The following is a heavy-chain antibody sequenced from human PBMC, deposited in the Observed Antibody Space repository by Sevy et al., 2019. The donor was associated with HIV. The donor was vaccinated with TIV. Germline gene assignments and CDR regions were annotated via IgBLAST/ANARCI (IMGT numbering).Heavy chain of an antibody. J-gene: IGHJ5*02. CDR2: IYSGGST. Sequence: GSLRLSCAASGFTVSSNYMSRVRQAPGKGLEWVSVIYSGGSTYYADSVKGRFTISRDNSKNTLYLQMNSLRAEDTAVYYCAREGNSSGYYWFDPWGQGTLVTVSS. D-gene: IGHD3-22*01. V-gene: IGHV3-53*01. CDR3: AREGNSSGYYWFDP. CDR1: GFTVSSNY.